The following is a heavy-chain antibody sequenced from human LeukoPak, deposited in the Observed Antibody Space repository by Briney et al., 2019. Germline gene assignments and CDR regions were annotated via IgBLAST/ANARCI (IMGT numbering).Heavy chain of an antibody. V-gene: IGHV4-61*08. D-gene: IGHD3-16*01. CDR1: GGSISSGGYY. CDR2: IYYSGST. Sequence: PSETLSLTCTVSGGSISSGGYYWSWIRQHPGKGLEWIGYIYYSGSTNYNPSLKSRVTISVDTSKNQFSLKLSSVTAADTAVYYCARVYRLSWYFDLWGRGTLVTVSS. CDR3: ARVYRLSWYFDL. J-gene: IGHJ2*01.